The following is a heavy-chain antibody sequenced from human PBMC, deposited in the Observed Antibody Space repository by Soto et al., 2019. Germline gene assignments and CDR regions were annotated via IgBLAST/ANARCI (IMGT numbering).Heavy chain of an antibody. D-gene: IGHD4-17*01. CDR1: GFTFSSYG. Sequence: GGSLRLSCAASGFTFSSYGMHWVRQAPGKGLEWVAVIWYDGSNKYYADSVKGRFTISRDNSKNTLYLQMNSLRAEDTAVYYCARDRVLSRYGDYGDYWGQGTLVTVSS. CDR3: ARDRVLSRYGDYGDY. CDR2: IWYDGSNK. J-gene: IGHJ4*02. V-gene: IGHV3-33*01.